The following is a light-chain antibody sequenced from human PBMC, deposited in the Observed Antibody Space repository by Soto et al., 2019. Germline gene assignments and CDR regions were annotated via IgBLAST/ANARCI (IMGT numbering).Light chain of an antibody. CDR2: GAS. J-gene: IGKJ1*01. Sequence: EIVMTQSPATLSVSPGERATLSCRASQSVSNNLAWFQHKPGQAPRLLIYGASARATGIPARFSGSGSGTEFTRTISSLQSEDFAVYYCQQYNDWPPWTFGQGTKVEIK. V-gene: IGKV3-15*01. CDR1: QSVSNN. CDR3: QQYNDWPPWT.